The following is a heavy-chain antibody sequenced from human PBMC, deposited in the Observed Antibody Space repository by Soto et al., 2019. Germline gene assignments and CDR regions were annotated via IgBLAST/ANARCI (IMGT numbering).Heavy chain of an antibody. D-gene: IGHD5-18*01. CDR1: GGSISSSSYY. Sequence: SETLSLTCTVSGGSISSSSYYWGWIRQPPGKGLEWIGSIYYSGSTYYNPSLKSRVTISVDTSKNQFSLKLSSVTAADTAVYYCARSDGYSSNGYYYYYYGMDVWGQGTTVTVFS. CDR3: ARSDGYSSNGYYYYYYGMDV. V-gene: IGHV4-39*01. J-gene: IGHJ6*02. CDR2: IYYSGST.